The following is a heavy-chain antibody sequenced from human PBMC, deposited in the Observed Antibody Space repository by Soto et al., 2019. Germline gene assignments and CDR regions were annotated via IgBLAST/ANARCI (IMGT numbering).Heavy chain of an antibody. V-gene: IGHV4-34*01. Sequence: QVQLQQWGAGLLKPSETLSLTCAVYGGSFSGYYWSWIRQPPGKGLEWIGEINHSGSTNYNPSLKSRVTISVDPSKNQFSLKLSSVTAADTAVYYCARGITMVRGPFDPWGQGTLVTVSS. D-gene: IGHD3-10*01. CDR2: INHSGST. CDR1: GGSFSGYY. J-gene: IGHJ5*02. CDR3: ARGITMVRGPFDP.